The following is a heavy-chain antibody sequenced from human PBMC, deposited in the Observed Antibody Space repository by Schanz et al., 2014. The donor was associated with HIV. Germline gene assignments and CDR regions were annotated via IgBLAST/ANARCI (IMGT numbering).Heavy chain of an antibody. CDR3: AKPEYDSRGNSQSHFDY. Sequence: EVHLLESGGGLVQPGGSLRLSCAASGFNFNNYAMTWVRQAPGKGLEWVSSISESGGRTYYADSVNGRFTISRDNSKNTLYLQMTTLRIDDTAVYYCAKPEYDSRGNSQSHFDYWGQGTLVTVSS. V-gene: IGHV3-23*01. D-gene: IGHD3-22*01. CDR1: GFNFNNYA. CDR2: ISESGGRT. J-gene: IGHJ4*02.